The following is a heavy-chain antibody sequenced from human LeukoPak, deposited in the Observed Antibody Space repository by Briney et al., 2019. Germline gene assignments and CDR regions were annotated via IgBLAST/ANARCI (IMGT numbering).Heavy chain of an antibody. CDR3: ARLSTTIFGVVIQIDP. CDR1: GASISSSGYY. D-gene: IGHD3-3*01. CDR2: IYYSGKT. J-gene: IGHJ5*02. V-gene: IGHV4-39*01. Sequence: SETLSLTCTVSGASISSSGYYWGWVRQPPGKGLEWIGNIYYSGKTYYNSSLKSRVTVSVDTSKNQLSLNLTSVTAADTAVYYCARLSTTIFGVVIQIDPWGQGNLVTVSS.